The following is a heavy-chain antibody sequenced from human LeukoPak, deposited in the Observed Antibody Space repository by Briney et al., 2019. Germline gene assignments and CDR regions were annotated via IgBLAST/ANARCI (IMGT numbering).Heavy chain of an antibody. CDR3: TAGHAILGSTCSAY. V-gene: IGHV3-21*01. CDR2: ISGGSFYI. CDR1: GFNFSRHS. J-gene: IGHJ4*02. Sequence: GGSLRLSCAASGFNFSRHSIHWVRQAPGKGLDWVSSISGGSFYIYYADSVKGRFTVSRDDAKNSVYLQMNSLRDEDTAIYYCTAGHAILGSTCSAYWGQGTLLTVSS. D-gene: IGHD3-10*02.